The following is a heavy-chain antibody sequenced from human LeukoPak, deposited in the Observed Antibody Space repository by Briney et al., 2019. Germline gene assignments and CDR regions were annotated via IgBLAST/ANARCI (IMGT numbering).Heavy chain of an antibody. CDR1: GFTFSDSG. CDR2: LWYDGNNK. D-gene: IGHD2-15*01. J-gene: IGHJ4*02. V-gene: IGHV3-33*08. Sequence: GGSLKLSCAASGFTFSDSGMHWVRQAPGKGLEWVAVLWYDGNNKYYADSVKGRFTISRDTSKYTLYLQMNSLRAEDTAVYYCARGSCSGGSCYLIDNWGQGSLVTVSS. CDR3: ARGSCSGGSCYLIDN.